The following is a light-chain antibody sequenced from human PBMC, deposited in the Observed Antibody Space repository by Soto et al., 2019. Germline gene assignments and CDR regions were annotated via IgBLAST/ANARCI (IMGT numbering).Light chain of an antibody. J-gene: IGKJ1*01. CDR3: QQYNSYSWP. V-gene: IGKV3-20*01. CDR1: LTVRDNY. CDR2: DAS. Sequence: IVVTQSQSTMFLSPGEIANLSSSASLTVRDNYLAWYQQKAGQAPRLVIYDASTRATGIPDRFSAGGSGTEFTLTISSLQPDDFATYYCQQYNSYSWPFGQGTKVDIK.